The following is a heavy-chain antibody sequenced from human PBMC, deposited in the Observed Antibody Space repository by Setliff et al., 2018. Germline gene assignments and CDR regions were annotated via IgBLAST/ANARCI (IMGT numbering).Heavy chain of an antibody. J-gene: IGHJ3*02. D-gene: IGHD2-2*01. Sequence: PSETLSLTCTVSGASISSHYWSWIRQAPGKGLQWIAYVHYNGESNYNPSLKSRVTISVDTSKNQFSLILRSVTAADTAVYYCARGRMRGSCSGPSCTYDPFDIWGQGTPVTVSS. V-gene: IGHV4-59*11. CDR1: GASISSHY. CDR2: VHYNGES. CDR3: ARGRMRGSCSGPSCTYDPFDI.